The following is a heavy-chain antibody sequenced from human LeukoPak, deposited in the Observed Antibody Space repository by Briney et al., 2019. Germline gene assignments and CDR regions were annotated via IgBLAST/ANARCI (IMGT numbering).Heavy chain of an antibody. J-gene: IGHJ4*02. CDR1: GITLSNYG. CDR2: ISGSGGGT. CDR3: AKRGVVIRVILVGFHKEAYYFDS. Sequence: GSLRLSCAVSGITLSNYGMSWVRPAPGKGLEWVAGISGSGGGTTYADSVEGRFTISRDNAKNTLFLQMNSQRADDTAVYFCAKRGVVIRVILVGFHKEAYYFDSWGQGALVTVSS. V-gene: IGHV3-23*01. D-gene: IGHD3-22*01.